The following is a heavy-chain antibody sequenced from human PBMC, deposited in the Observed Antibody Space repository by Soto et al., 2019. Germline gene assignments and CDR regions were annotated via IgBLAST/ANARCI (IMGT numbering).Heavy chain of an antibody. CDR1: GYTFTSYY. CDR2: INPSGGST. CDR3: ARGHSITIFGDGWFDP. V-gene: IGHV1-46*01. D-gene: IGHD3-3*01. Sequence: QVQLVQSGAEVKKPGASVKVSCKASGYTFTSYYMHWVRQAPGQGLEWMGIINPSGGSTSYAQKFQGRVTMTRDSSTSTVYMDLSSLRSEDTAVYYCARGHSITIFGDGWFDPWGQGTLVTVSS. J-gene: IGHJ5*02.